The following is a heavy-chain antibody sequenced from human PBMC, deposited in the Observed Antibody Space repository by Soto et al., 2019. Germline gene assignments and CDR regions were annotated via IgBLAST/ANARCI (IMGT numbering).Heavy chain of an antibody. V-gene: IGHV1-18*04. CDR1: GCTFTSYG. D-gene: IGHD2-21*02. CDR2: ISAYNGNT. CDR3: ARDWAYCGGDCYSVLDAFDI. Sequence: ASVKVSCKASGCTFTSYGISWVRQAPGQGLEWMGWISAYNGNTNYAQKLQGRVTMTTDTSTSTAYMELRSLRSDDTAVYYCARDWAYCGGDCYSVLDAFDIWGQGTMVTVSS. J-gene: IGHJ3*02.